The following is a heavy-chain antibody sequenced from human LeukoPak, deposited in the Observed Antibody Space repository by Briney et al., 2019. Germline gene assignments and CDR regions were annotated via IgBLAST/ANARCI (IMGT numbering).Heavy chain of an antibody. CDR1: GGSFSGYY. CDR2: INHSGST. J-gene: IGHJ4*02. Sequence: SETLSLTCAVYGGSFSGYYWSWIRQPSGKGLEWIGEINHSGSTNYNPSLKSRVTISVDTSKNQFSLKLSSVTAADTAVYYCARGYYYDSSALAYWGQGTLVTVSS. V-gene: IGHV4-34*01. D-gene: IGHD3-22*01. CDR3: ARGYYYDSSALAY.